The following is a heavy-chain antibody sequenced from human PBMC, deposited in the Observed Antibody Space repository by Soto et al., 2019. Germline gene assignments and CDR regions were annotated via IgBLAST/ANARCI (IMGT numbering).Heavy chain of an antibody. CDR3: AREWDNKSEHSSGWYDDF. Sequence: ASVKVSCKASGSTFSSYGISWVRQAPGQGLEWMGWISGYSGHTYYAQKFQGRVTMTTDTSTNTVYMELRSLRSDDTAVYYCAREWDNKSEHSSGWYDDFWGQGTLVTVSS. J-gene: IGHJ4*02. CDR1: GSTFSSYG. D-gene: IGHD6-19*01. V-gene: IGHV1-18*01. CDR2: ISGYSGHT.